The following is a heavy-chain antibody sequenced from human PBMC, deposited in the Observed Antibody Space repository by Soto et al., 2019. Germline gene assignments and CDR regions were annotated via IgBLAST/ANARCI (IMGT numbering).Heavy chain of an antibody. Sequence: PGGSLRLSCAASGFTFSNAWMSWVRQAPGKGLEWVGRIKSKTDGGTTDYAAPVKGRFTISRDDSKTTLYLQMNSLKTEDTAVYYCTTYDFWSGKFDYWGQGTLVTVSS. CDR3: TTYDFWSGKFDY. J-gene: IGHJ4*02. CDR1: GFTFSNAW. CDR2: IKSKTDGGTT. V-gene: IGHV3-15*01. D-gene: IGHD3-3*01.